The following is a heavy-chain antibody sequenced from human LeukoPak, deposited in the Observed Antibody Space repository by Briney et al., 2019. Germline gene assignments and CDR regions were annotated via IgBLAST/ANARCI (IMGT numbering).Heavy chain of an antibody. J-gene: IGHJ5*02. V-gene: IGHV3-23*01. CDR2: ISGGGDTK. Sequence: GRSLRLSCEASGFIFNNFAMSRVRQPPGKGLEWVASISGGGDTKYYADSVKGRFTFSRDNSKNTLYLQMNSLRVEDTAMYYCARGEPVSWGQGTLVTVSS. CDR1: GFIFNNFA. CDR3: ARGEPVS.